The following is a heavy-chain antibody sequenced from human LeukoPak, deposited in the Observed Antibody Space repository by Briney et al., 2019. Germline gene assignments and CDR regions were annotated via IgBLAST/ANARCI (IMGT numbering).Heavy chain of an antibody. J-gene: IGHJ4*02. CDR2: ISAYNGNT. CDR3: ARVTTMVRGVRPFDY. V-gene: IGHV1-18*04. Sequence: ASVKVSCKASGYTFTGYYMHWVRQAPGQGLEWMGWISAYNGNTNYAQKLQGRVTMTTDTSTSTAYMELRSLRSDDTAVYYCARVTTMVRGVRPFDYWGQGTLVTVSS. D-gene: IGHD3-10*01. CDR1: GYTFTGYY.